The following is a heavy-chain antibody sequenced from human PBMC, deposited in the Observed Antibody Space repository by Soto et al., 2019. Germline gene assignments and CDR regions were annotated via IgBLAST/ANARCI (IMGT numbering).Heavy chain of an antibody. CDR3: ARRESSSWYIDYMDV. D-gene: IGHD6-13*01. CDR2: MNPNSGNT. CDR1: GYTFTSYD. V-gene: IGHV1-8*01. Sequence: ASVKVSCKASGYTFTSYDINWVRQATGQGLEWMGWMNPNSGNTGYAQKFQGRVTMTRNTSISTAYMELSSLRSEDTAVYYCARRESSSWYIDYMDVWGKGTTVTVSS. J-gene: IGHJ6*03.